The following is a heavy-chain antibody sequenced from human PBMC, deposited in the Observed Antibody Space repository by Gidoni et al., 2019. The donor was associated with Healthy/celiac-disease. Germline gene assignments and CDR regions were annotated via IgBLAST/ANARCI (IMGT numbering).Heavy chain of an antibody. D-gene: IGHD6-6*01. CDR2: ITYSGST. CDR3: ARHASVLIAAPPNWFDP. V-gene: IGHV4-39*01. J-gene: IGHJ5*02. CDR1: GGPIRSSRYH. Sequence: QLQLQVSCSGLVKPSEPLSLTCTVSGGPIRSSRYHWGWIRQPPGKGLEWIGSITYSGSTYYNPSLKSGGTISVDTTKNQFSLKLSSVTAADTAVYYCARHASVLIAAPPNWFDPWGQGTLVTVSS.